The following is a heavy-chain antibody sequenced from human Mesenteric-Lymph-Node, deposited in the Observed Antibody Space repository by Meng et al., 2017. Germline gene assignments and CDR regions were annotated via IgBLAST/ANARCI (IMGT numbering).Heavy chain of an antibody. CDR3: ARVMVRGYCSSTSCYAYYYGMDV. CDR2: ISTSGDTT. Sequence: GGSLRLSCAASGFTFSSYEMNWVRQAPGRGLEWISYISTSGDTTFYADSVKGRFTISRDNAKNSLFLQMNSLRAEDTALYYCARVMVRGYCSSTSCYAYYYGMDVWGQGTTVTVSS. D-gene: IGHD2-2*01. V-gene: IGHV3-48*03. CDR1: GFTFSSYE. J-gene: IGHJ6*02.